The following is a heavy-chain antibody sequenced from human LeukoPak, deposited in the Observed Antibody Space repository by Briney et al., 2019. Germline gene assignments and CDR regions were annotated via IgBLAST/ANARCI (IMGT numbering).Heavy chain of an antibody. CDR3: ASGGTTVLRSRVISWFDP. D-gene: IGHD3-22*01. V-gene: IGHV4-31*03. J-gene: IGHJ5*02. CDR2: IYYSGST. Sequence: PSQTLSLTCTVSGGSISSGGYYWSWIRQHPGKGLEWIGYIYYSGSTYYNPSLESRVTISVDTSKNQFSLKLSSVTAADTAVYYCASGGTTVLRSRVISWFDPWGQGTLVTVSS. CDR1: GGSISSGGYY.